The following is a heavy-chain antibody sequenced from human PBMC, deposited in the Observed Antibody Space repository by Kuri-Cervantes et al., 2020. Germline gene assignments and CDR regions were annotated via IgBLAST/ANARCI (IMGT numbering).Heavy chain of an antibody. D-gene: IGHD2-15*01. V-gene: IGHV3-21*04. CDR1: GFTFSSYS. CDR2: ISSSSSYI. Sequence: ETLSLTCAASGFTFSSYSMNWVRQAPGKGLEWVSSISSSSSYIYYADSVKGRFTISRDNAKNTLYLQMNSLRAEDTAVYYCAKLQVVVVVAAADYWGQGTLVTVSS. CDR3: AKLQVVVVVAAADY. J-gene: IGHJ4*02.